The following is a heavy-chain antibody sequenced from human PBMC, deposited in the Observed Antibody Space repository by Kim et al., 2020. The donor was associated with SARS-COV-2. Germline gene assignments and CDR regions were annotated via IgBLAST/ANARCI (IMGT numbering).Heavy chain of an antibody. J-gene: IGHJ5*02. V-gene: IGHV1-24*01. Sequence: ASVKVSCKVSGYTLTELSMHWVRQAPGKGLEWMGGFDPEDGETIYVQKFQGRVTMTEDTSTDTAYMELSSLRSEDTAVYYCATARIVGAYNWFDPWGQGTLVTVSS. D-gene: IGHD1-26*01. CDR1: GYTLTELS. CDR3: ATARIVGAYNWFDP. CDR2: FDPEDGET.